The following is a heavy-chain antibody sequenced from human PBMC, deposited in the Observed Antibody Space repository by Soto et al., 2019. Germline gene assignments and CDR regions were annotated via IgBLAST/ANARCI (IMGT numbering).Heavy chain of an antibody. J-gene: IGHJ3*02. CDR2: IHHSGST. Sequence: SETLSLTCTVSGGSISSGDYHWSWIRQPPGKDLEWIGYIHHSGSTYDNPSLEGRVTISVDTSKNQFSLKLNSVTAADTAVYYCARERRTIFGVVITSRAFDIWGQGTMVTVSS. D-gene: IGHD3-3*01. CDR3: ARERRTIFGVVITSRAFDI. CDR1: GGSISSGDYH. V-gene: IGHV4-30-4*01.